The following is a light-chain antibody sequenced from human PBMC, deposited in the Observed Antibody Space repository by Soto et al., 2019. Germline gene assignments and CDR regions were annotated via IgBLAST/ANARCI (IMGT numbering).Light chain of an antibody. J-gene: IGKJ1*01. V-gene: IGKV1-5*03. CDR3: QHHNSYPWT. CDR1: QNIDRW. Sequence: DIQMTQSPSTLSASVGDRVTITCRASQNIDRWLAWYQQKPGKAPNLLIYGASNLESGVPSRFSGSGSGTEFTLTISSLRPDDFATYYCQHHNSYPWTFGQGTNVEIK. CDR2: GAS.